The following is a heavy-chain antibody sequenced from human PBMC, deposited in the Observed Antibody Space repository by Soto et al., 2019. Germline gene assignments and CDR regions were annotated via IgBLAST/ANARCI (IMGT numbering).Heavy chain of an antibody. J-gene: IGHJ6*03. CDR3: ARGKYQLLWWGYDYYYYYLDV. V-gene: IGHV1-8*01. Sequence: ASVKVSCKASGYTFTSYDINWVRQATGQGLEWMGWMNPNSGNTGYAQKFQGRVTMTRNTSISTAYMELSSLRSEDTAVYYCARGKYQLLWWGYDYYYYYLDVWGKGTTVNVSS. CDR2: MNPNSGNT. CDR1: GYTFTSYD. D-gene: IGHD2-2*01.